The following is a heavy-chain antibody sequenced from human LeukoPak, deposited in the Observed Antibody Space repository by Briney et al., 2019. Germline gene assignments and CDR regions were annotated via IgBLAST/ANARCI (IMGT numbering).Heavy chain of an antibody. Sequence: SETLSLTCTVSGGSISTSGYYWGWIRQPPGKGLEWIGNVYYSGSTYYNPSLKSRVTISVDTSKNLLSLKLSSVTAADTAVYYCVRRPYASGMFDPWGQGTLVTVSS. J-gene: IGHJ5*02. CDR3: VRRPYASGMFDP. V-gene: IGHV4-39*01. D-gene: IGHD3-10*01. CDR1: GGSISTSGYY. CDR2: VYYSGST.